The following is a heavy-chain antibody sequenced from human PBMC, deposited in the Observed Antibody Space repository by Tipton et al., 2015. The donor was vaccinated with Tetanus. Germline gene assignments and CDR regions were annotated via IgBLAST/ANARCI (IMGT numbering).Heavy chain of an antibody. V-gene: IGHV1-18*01. J-gene: IGHJ4*02. Sequence: QLVQSGAEVKKPGASVKVSCKASGYTFTSFGINWVRQAPGQGLEWMGWINTDKGSTNYAQNLQGRVIMTTDTSTLTAYMELRSLRSDDTAVYYCARGGTMDYWGPGTLVPVSA. D-gene: IGHD1-1*01. CDR3: ARGGTMDY. CDR2: INTDKGST. CDR1: GYTFTSFG.